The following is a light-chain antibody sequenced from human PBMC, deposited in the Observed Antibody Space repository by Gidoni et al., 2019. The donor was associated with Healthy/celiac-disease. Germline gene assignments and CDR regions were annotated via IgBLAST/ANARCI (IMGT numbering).Light chain of an antibody. V-gene: IGKV1-5*03. CDR2: KAS. CDR3: QQYNSYPYT. J-gene: IGKJ2*01. Sequence: DIHMTQSPSTLSAHVGDRVTITCRASQSISSWLAWYQQKPGKAPKLLIYKASSLESGVPSRFSGSGSGTEFTLTISSLQPDDFATYYCQQYNSYPYTFGQGTNLEIK. CDR1: QSISSW.